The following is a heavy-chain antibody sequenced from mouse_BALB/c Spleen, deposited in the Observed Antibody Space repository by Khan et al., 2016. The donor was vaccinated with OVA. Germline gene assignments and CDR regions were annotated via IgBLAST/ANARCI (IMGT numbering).Heavy chain of an antibody. V-gene: IGHV5-9-1*01. CDR2: ISSAATYT. J-gene: IGHJ3*01. D-gene: IGHD2-1*01. CDR1: GFTFSSFV. Sequence: EVELVESGGDLVEPGGSLKLSCAASGFTFSSFVMSWVRQTPEKRLEWVATISSAATYTFYPDSVKGRFTLSRDNAKNTLYLQMNSLRSDDMATYYCTNGNYGWFAYWGQGTLVTVST. CDR3: TNGNYGWFAY.